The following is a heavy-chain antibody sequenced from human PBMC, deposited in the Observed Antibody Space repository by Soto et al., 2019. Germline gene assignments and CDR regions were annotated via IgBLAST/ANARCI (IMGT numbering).Heavy chain of an antibody. CDR1: GFTFSSYG. V-gene: IGHV3-33*01. CDR3: ARGGSSSSKWVLVY. CDR2: IWYDGSNK. Sequence: GGSLRLSCAASGFTFSSYGMHWVRQAPGKGLEWVAVIWYDGSNKYYADSVKGRFTISRDNSKNTLYLQMNGLRAEETAVYYCARGGSSSSKWVLVYWGQGTLVTVSS. D-gene: IGHD6-6*01. J-gene: IGHJ4*02.